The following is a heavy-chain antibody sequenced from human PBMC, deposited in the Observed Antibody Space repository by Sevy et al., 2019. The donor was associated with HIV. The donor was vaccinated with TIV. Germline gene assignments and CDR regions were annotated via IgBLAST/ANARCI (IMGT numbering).Heavy chain of an antibody. CDR3: ARTSSYGSGNYFDY. Sequence: ASVKVSCKASGYTFTIYGISWVRQAPEQGLEWMGWISAYSGNTNYAQNLQGRVTMTTDTSTTTAYMELRSLRFDDTAVYYCARTSSYGSGNYFDYWGQGTQVTVSS. CDR1: GYTFTIYG. J-gene: IGHJ4*02. D-gene: IGHD3-10*01. CDR2: ISAYSGNT. V-gene: IGHV1-18*01.